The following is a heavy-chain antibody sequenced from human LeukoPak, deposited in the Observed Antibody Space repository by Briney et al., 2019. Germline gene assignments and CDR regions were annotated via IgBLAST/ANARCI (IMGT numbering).Heavy chain of an antibody. CDR2: INHSGST. J-gene: IGHJ4*02. D-gene: IGHD6-6*01. Sequence: SETLSLTCAVYGGSFSGYYWSWIRQPPGKGLEWIGEINHSGSTNYNPSLKSRVTISVDTSKNQFSLKLSSVTAADTAVYYCARGRYSSLSPFFDYWGQGTLVTVSS. CDR1: GGSFSGYY. V-gene: IGHV4-34*01. CDR3: ARGRYSSLSPFFDY.